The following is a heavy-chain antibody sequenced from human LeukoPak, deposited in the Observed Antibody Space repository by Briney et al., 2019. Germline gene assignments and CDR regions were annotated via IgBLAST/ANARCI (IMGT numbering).Heavy chain of an antibody. J-gene: IGHJ4*02. V-gene: IGHV4-59*08. CDR1: GGSINTYY. D-gene: IGHD3-3*01. CDR3: ARLYYDFWSGYDQVGEYYFDY. CDR2: IYYSGST. Sequence: SETLSLTCTVSGGSINTYYWSWLRQPPGKGLEWIGYIYYSGSTNYNPSLKSRVTISVDTSKNQFSLKLSSVTAADTAVYYCARLYYDFWSGYDQVGEYYFDYWGQGTLVTVSS.